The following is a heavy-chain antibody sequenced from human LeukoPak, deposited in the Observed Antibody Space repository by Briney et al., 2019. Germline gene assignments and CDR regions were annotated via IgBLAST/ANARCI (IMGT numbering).Heavy chain of an antibody. D-gene: IGHD6-13*01. J-gene: IGHJ4*02. CDR1: GFTFSTYA. Sequence: GGSLRLSCATSGFTFSTYAMSWVRQAPGKGLEWVSVFSGSGPNTYYADSVKGRFTISRDNSKKILSLQMNSLRAEDTAVYYCVTGYSSSWYYFEYWGQGILVTISS. CDR3: VTGYSSSWYYFEY. CDR2: FSGSGPNT. V-gene: IGHV3-23*01.